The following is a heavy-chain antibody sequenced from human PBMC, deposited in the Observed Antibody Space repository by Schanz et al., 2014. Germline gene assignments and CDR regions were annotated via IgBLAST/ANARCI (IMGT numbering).Heavy chain of an antibody. CDR3: ARPLGPNYYYYGLDV. V-gene: IGHV3-74*01. CDR2: INSDGSTT. Sequence: EVQLVESGGGLVQPGGSLRLSCAASGFTFSSYWMHWVRQAPGKGLVWVSRINSDGSTTIYADSVKGRFTISRDNAKNTLYLQMHSLRAEDTAVYYCARPLGPNYYYYGLDVWGQGTTVTVSS. CDR1: GFTFSSYW. J-gene: IGHJ6*02.